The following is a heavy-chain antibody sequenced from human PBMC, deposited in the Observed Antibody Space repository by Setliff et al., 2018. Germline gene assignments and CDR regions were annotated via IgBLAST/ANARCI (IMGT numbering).Heavy chain of an antibody. J-gene: IGHJ5*02. CDR3: ANHGCSGAGCKFYFDP. CDR2: TYYNGDT. CDR1: GGSLRDSAIF. V-gene: IGHV4-39*07. D-gene: IGHD2-15*01. Sequence: SETLSLTCTVSGGSLRDSAIFWGWIRQPPGKGLEWIGSTYYNGDTYYNPSLKSRVTISVDMSKNQISLKLSSVAAADTAVYYCANHGCSGAGCKFYFDPWGQGTLVTVS.